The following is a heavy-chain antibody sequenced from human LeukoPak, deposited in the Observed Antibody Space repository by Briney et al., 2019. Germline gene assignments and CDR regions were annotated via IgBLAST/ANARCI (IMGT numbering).Heavy chain of an antibody. J-gene: IGHJ4*02. V-gene: IGHV4-59*08. CDR3: ARQAYYYDSSGIPEIDY. D-gene: IGHD3-22*01. Sequence: SETLSLTCTVSGGSISSYYWSWIRQPPGKGLEWIGYIYYSGSTNYNPSLKSRVTISVDTSKNQFSLKLSSVTAADTAVYYCARQAYYYDSSGIPEIDYWGQGTPVTVSS. CDR2: IYYSGST. CDR1: GGSISSYY.